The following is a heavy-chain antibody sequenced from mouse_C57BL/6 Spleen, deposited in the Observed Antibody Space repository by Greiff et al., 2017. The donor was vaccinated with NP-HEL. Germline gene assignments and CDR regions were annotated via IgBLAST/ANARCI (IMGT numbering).Heavy chain of an antibody. CDR1: GYTFTTYP. Sequence: QVQLQQPGAELVKPGASVKMSCKASGYTFTTYPIEWMKQNHGKSLEWIGNFHPYNDDTKYNEKFKGKATLTVEKSSSTVYLELSRLTSDDSAVYYCARGDYDGYYSWYFDVWGTGTTVTVSS. CDR3: ARGDYDGYYSWYFDV. CDR2: FHPYNDDT. D-gene: IGHD2-3*01. J-gene: IGHJ1*03. V-gene: IGHV1-47*01.